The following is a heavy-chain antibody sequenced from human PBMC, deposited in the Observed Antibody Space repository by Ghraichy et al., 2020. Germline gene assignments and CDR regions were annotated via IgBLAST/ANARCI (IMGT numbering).Heavy chain of an antibody. V-gene: IGHV1-2*02. CDR2: INPKSGGT. CDR1: GYTFTGYH. D-gene: IGHD5-24*01. CDR3: ARDVEMATNDY. Sequence: NISCKASGYTFTGYHMHWVRQAPGQGLEWMGWINPKSGGTNYAQKFQGRVTMTRDTSISTGYMELSRLTSDDTAVYYCARDVEMATNDYWGQGTLVTVSS. J-gene: IGHJ4*02.